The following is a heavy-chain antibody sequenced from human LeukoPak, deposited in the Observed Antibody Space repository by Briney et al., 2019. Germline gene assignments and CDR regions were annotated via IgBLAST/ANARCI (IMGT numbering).Heavy chain of an antibody. J-gene: IGHJ3*02. Sequence: SETLSLTCTVSGGSISSYYWSWIRQPPGKGLEWIGYIYHSGSTYYNPSLKSRVTISVDRSKNQFSLKLSSVTAADTAVYYCATGGSYYAAFDIWGQGTMVTVSS. CDR1: GGSISSYY. D-gene: IGHD1-26*01. CDR2: IYHSGST. CDR3: ATGGSYYAAFDI. V-gene: IGHV4-59*04.